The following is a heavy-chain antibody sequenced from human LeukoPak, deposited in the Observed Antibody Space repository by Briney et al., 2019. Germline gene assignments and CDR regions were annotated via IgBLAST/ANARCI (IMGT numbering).Heavy chain of an antibody. Sequence: PGRSLRLSCAASGYTFSSYAMHWVRQAPGKGLEWVALISSDGSNKYYADSVKGRITISRDNSKNTLYLEMNSLRAEDTAVYYCASEDMVRGVDIWGQGTMVTVSS. J-gene: IGHJ3*02. V-gene: IGHV3-30*03. CDR2: ISSDGSNK. CDR1: GYTFSSYA. D-gene: IGHD3-10*01. CDR3: ASEDMVRGVDI.